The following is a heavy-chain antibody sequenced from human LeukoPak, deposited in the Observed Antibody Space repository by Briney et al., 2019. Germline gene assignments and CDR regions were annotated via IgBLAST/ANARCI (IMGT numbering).Heavy chain of an antibody. V-gene: IGHV4-39*06. CDR1: GGSISSSSYY. Sequence: PSETLSLTCTVSGGSISSSSYYWGWIRQPPGKGLEWIGSIYYSGSTYYNPSSKSRVTISVDTSKNQFPLKLSSVTAADTAVYYCARGIAAAGTDAGALTDYWGQGTLVTASS. CDR3: ARGIAAAGTDAGALTDY. J-gene: IGHJ4*02. CDR2: IYYSGST. D-gene: IGHD6-13*01.